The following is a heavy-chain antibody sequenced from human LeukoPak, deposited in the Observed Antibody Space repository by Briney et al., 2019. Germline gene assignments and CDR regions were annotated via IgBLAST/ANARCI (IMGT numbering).Heavy chain of an antibody. CDR2: ISHSGSS. J-gene: IGHJ6*04. CDR1: GGPFRGFF. CDR3: ARGSKTQTYYDFWSGPMDV. D-gene: IGHD3-3*01. Sequence: SETLSLTRAVYGGPFRGFFWSWIRQAPGKGLEWIGEISHSGSSNYNPSLKSRITISVDTSKNQFSLKLSSVTAADTAVYYCARGSKTQTYYDFWSGPMDVWGKGTTVTVSS. V-gene: IGHV4-34*01.